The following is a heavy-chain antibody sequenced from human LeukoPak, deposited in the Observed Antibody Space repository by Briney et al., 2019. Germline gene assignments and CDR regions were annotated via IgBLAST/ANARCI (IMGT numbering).Heavy chain of an antibody. J-gene: IGHJ3*02. CDR3: ARDTDSSSSDAFDI. CDR1: GYTFTSYG. CDR2: ISAYNGNT. D-gene: IGHD1-26*01. V-gene: IGHV1-18*01. Sequence: GASVKVSCKASGYTFTSYGIGWVRQAPGQGLEWMGWISAYNGNTNYAQKLQGRVTMTTDTSTSTAYMELRSLRSDDTAVYYCARDTDSSSSDAFDIWGQGTMVTVSS.